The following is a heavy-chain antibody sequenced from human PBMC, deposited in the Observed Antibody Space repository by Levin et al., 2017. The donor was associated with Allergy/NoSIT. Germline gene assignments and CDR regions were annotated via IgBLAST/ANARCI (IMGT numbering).Heavy chain of an antibody. D-gene: IGHD1-14*01. V-gene: IGHV3-23*01. Sequence: GESLKISCAASGFTFSSQAMSWVRQAPGKGLEWVSVISDNSFNTYYADSVKGRFTISRDNSKNTLYLQMNSLRDDDTAIYYCAKGRLSAGGSWGQGTLVTVSS. J-gene: IGHJ5*02. CDR2: ISDNSFNT. CDR1: GFTFSSQA. CDR3: AKGRLSAGGS.